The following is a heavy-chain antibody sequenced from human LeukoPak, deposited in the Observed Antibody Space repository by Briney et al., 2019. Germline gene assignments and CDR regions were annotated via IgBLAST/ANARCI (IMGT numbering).Heavy chain of an antibody. CDR1: GFTFSTSA. D-gene: IGHD1-26*01. V-gene: IGHV3-33*01. Sequence: GGSLRLSCVASGFTFSTSAMHWVRQTPGKGLEWVSVIWADEKYKDYVDSVKGRFTISSDNSGNTLYLQMSSLRAEDTAVYYCARARLASGGWYFAHWGQGTLVTVSS. J-gene: IGHJ4*02. CDR3: ARARLASGGWYFAH. CDR2: IWADEKYK.